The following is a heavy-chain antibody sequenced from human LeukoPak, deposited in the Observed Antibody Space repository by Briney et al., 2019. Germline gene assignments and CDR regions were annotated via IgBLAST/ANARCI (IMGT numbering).Heavy chain of an antibody. CDR3: GRVFCGGNCYSPPLPDY. J-gene: IGHJ4*02. D-gene: IGHD2-21*02. CDR1: GFTFSSYS. Sequence: GGSLRLSCAASGFTFSSYSMNWVRQAPGKGLDWVAGIWYDGSNRNYADSVKGRYTISRDNSKNTLFLQMDSLRAEDTAVYYCGRVFCGGNCYSPPLPDYWGQGTLVTVSA. V-gene: IGHV3-33*08. CDR2: IWYDGSNR.